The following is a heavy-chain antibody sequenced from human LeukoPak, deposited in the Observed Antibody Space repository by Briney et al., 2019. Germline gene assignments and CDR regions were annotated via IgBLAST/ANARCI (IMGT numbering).Heavy chain of an antibody. CDR3: AGGPIDYCSSTSCYTRYYYYMDV. J-gene: IGHJ6*03. Sequence: SVKVSCKASGGTFSSYAISWVRRAPGQGLEWMGGIIPIFGTANYAQKFQGRVTITTDESTSTAYMELSSLRSEDTAVYYCAGGPIDYCSSTSCYTRYYYYMDVWGKGTTVTVSS. CDR1: GGTFSSYA. CDR2: IIPIFGTA. D-gene: IGHD2-2*02. V-gene: IGHV1-69*05.